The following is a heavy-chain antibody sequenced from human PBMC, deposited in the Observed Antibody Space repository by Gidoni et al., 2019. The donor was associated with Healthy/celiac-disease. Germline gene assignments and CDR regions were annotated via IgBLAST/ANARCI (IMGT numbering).Heavy chain of an antibody. CDR2: IYYSGST. Sequence: QLQLQESGPGLVNPSATLSLTCTVSGGSISCSSYYWGGTRQPPGKGLGWIGSIYYSGSTYYNPSLKSLVTISVDTSKNQFSLKLSSVTAADTAVYYGARLSSTMVYAIPFDYWGQGTLVTVSS. V-gene: IGHV4-39*01. CDR1: GGSISCSSYY. J-gene: IGHJ4*02. D-gene: IGHD2-8*01. CDR3: ARLSSTMVYAIPFDY.